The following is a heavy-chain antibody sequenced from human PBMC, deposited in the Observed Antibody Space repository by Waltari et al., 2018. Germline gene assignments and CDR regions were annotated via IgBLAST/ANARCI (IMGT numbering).Heavy chain of an antibody. CDR2: INAGNGNT. Sequence: QVQLVQSGAEVKKPGASVKVSCKASGYTFTSYAMHWVRQAPGQRLEWMGWINAGNGNTKYSQKFQGRVTITADKSTSTAYMELSSLRSEDTAVYYCARDEYQLLRPYYYYGMDVWGQGTTVTVSS. V-gene: IGHV1-3*01. J-gene: IGHJ6*02. CDR3: ARDEYQLLRPYYYYGMDV. CDR1: GYTFTSYA. D-gene: IGHD2-2*01.